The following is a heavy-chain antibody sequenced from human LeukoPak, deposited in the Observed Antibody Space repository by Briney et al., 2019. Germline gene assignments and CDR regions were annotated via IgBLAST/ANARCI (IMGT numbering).Heavy chain of an antibody. D-gene: IGHD2-2*01. CDR2: ISSSSSYI. V-gene: IGHV3-21*01. J-gene: IGHJ4*02. CDR1: GFTFSSYS. CDR3: ARHDSTYCNYTRCYWVFDY. Sequence: PGGSLRLSCAASGFTFSSYSMNWVRQAPGKGLEWVSSISSSSSYIYYADSVKGRFTISRDNAKNSLYLQMSTLGAEDTAVYYCARHDSTYCNYTRCYWVFDYWGQGTLVTVSS.